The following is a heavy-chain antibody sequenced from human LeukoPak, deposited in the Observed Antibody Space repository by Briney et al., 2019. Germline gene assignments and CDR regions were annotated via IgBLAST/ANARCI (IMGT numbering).Heavy chain of an antibody. CDR1: GFTFSSYA. D-gene: IGHD3-22*01. CDR2: ISGSGGST. Sequence: GGSLRLSCAASGFTFSSYAMSWVRQAPGKGLEWVSVISGSGGSTYYADSVKGRFTISRDNSKNTLYLQMNSLRAEDTAVYYCAKDREDYYDSSGYYYRGAFDIWGQGTMVTVSS. V-gene: IGHV3-23*01. CDR3: AKDREDYYDSSGYYYRGAFDI. J-gene: IGHJ3*02.